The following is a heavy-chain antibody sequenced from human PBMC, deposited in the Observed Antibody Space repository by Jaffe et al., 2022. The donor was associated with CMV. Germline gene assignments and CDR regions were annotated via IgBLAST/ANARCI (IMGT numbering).Heavy chain of an antibody. CDR3: ARMIVVTPHPFPGPNYYYYYGMDV. CDR1: GFSLSTSGMC. D-gene: IGHD3-22*01. CDR2: IDWDDDK. V-gene: IGHV2-70*01. J-gene: IGHJ6*02. Sequence: QVTLRESGPALVKPTQTLTLTCTFSGFSLSTSGMCVSWIRQPPGKALEWLALIDWDDDKYYSTSLKTRLTISKDTSKNQVVLTMTNMDPVDTATYYCARMIVVTPHPFPGPNYYYYYGMDVWGQGTTVTVSS.